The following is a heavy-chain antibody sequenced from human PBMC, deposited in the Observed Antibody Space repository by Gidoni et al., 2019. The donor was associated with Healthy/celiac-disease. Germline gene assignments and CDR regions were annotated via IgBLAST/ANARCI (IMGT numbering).Heavy chain of an antibody. D-gene: IGHD5-12*01. CDR1: GGTFSSYA. V-gene: IGHV1-69*01. J-gene: IGHJ3*02. Sequence: QVQLVQSGAEVKKHGSSVKVSCKASGGTFSSYAISWGRQAPGQGLALMGGIIPIFGTAHYAQKFQGRVTITADESTSTAYMELSSLRSEDTAVYYCARRVEMATTGAFDIWGQGTMVTVSS. CDR2: IIPIFGTA. CDR3: ARRVEMATTGAFDI.